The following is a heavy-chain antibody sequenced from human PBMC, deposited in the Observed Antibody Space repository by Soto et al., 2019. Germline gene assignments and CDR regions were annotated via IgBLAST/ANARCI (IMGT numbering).Heavy chain of an antibody. D-gene: IGHD3-22*01. Sequence: QVQLVQSGPEVKKPGASVKVSCKASGYSFTSYGVSWVRQAPGQGLEWMGWISANSGNTDYAQKFKGRVTITADESTRTAYLEMSSLKPEDTATYYCARDPRSGWAHDAFDVWGPGTSIIVSS. CDR2: ISANSGNT. J-gene: IGHJ3*01. CDR3: ARDPRSGWAHDAFDV. V-gene: IGHV1-18*04. CDR1: GYSFTSYG.